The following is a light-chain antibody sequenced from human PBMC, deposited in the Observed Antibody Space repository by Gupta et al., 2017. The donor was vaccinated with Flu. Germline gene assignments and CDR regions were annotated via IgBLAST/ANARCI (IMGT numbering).Light chain of an antibody. J-gene: IGKJ2*01. CDR3: QKYDSAPHT. V-gene: IGKV1-27*01. CDR2: AAS. CDR1: QGISSY. Sequence: DIQMTQSPSSLSASVGDRVTITCRASQGISSYLAWYQQKPGKVPQLLIYAASSLQSGVPSRFSGSGSGTEFILTISSLQPEDVATYYCQKYDSAPHTFGQGSKLEIK.